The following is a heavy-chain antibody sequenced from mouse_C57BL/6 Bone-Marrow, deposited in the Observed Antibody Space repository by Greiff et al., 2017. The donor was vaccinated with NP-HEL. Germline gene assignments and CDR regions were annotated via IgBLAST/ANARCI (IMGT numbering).Heavy chain of an antibody. CDR3: ARVSNWDYFDY. Sequence: DVMLVESGGGLVQSGRSLRLSCATSGFTFSDFYMEWVRQAPGKGLEWIAASRNKANDYTTEYSASVKGRFIVSRDTSQSILYLQMNALRAEYTAIYYCARVSNWDYFDYWGQGTTLTVSS. J-gene: IGHJ2*01. D-gene: IGHD4-1*01. CDR2: SRNKANDYTT. V-gene: IGHV7-1*01. CDR1: GFTFSDFY.